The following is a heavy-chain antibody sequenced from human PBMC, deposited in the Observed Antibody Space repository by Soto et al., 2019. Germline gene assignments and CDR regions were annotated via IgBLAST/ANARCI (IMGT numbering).Heavy chain of an antibody. CDR2: IYYSGST. Sequence: SETLSLTCTLSRGSLSSYYWGWSRQPPGKGLEWIGYIYYSGSTNYNPSLKSRVTISVDTSKNQFSLKLSSVTAADTAVYYCARSDGRYWGQGTLVTVSS. V-gene: IGHV4-59*01. CDR1: RGSLSSYY. CDR3: ARSDGRY. J-gene: IGHJ4*02.